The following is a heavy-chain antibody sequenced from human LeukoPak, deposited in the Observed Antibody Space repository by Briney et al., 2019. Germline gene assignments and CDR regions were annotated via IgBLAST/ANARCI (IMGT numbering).Heavy chain of an antibody. Sequence: GGSLRLSCAASGFTFSSYAMSWVRQAPGKGLEWVSAISGSGGSTYYADSVKGRFTISRDNSKNTLYLQMNSLRAEDTAVYYCARYCSSTSCYLSFDIWGQGTMVTVSS. J-gene: IGHJ3*02. V-gene: IGHV3-23*01. CDR3: ARYCSSTSCYLSFDI. CDR2: ISGSGGST. CDR1: GFTFSSYA. D-gene: IGHD2-2*01.